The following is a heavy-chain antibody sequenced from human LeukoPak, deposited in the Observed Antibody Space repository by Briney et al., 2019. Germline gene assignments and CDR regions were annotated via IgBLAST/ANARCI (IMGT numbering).Heavy chain of an antibody. D-gene: IGHD6-13*01. CDR3: ARQNSSSWYHYYYYYYGMDV. J-gene: IGHJ6*04. CDR1: GFTFSDYY. Sequence: GALRLSCAASGFTFSDYYMSWIRQAPGKGLEWVSYISSSSSYTNCADSVKGRFTISRDNAKNSLYLQMNSLRAEDTAVYYCARQNSSSWYHYYYYYYGMDVWGKGTTVTVSS. CDR2: ISSSSSYT. V-gene: IGHV3-11*06.